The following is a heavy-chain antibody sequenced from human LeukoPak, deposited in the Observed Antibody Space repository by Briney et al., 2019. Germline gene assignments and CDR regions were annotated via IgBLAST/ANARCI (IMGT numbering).Heavy chain of an antibody. V-gene: IGHV4-34*01. CDR3: ARESDRYCSSTSCSKYYFDY. CDR1: GGSFSGYY. Sequence: SETLSLTSAVYGGSFSGYYWSWIRQPPGKGLEWIGEINHSGSTNYNPSLKSRVTISVDTSKNQFSLKLSSVTAADTAVYYCARESDRYCSSTSCSKYYFDYWGQGTLVTVSS. CDR2: INHSGST. J-gene: IGHJ4*02. D-gene: IGHD2-2*01.